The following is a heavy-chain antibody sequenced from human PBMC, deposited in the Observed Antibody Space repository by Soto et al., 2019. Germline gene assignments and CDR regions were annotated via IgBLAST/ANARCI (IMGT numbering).Heavy chain of an antibody. Sequence: QLQLQESGPGLVKPSETLSLTCTVSGGSISSIGYYWGWIRQPPGKGLEWIGRIYYSGSTYYNPSLKSRVTISVDTSKNQFSLKLSSVTAADTAVYYCASSVWFSPWGQGTMVTVSS. CDR3: ASSVWFSP. CDR1: GGSISSIGYY. V-gene: IGHV4-39*01. D-gene: IGHD2-21*01. CDR2: IYYSGST. J-gene: IGHJ3*01.